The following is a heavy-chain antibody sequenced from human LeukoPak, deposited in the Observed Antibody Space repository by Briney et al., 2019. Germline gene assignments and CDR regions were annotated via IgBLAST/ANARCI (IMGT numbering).Heavy chain of an antibody. V-gene: IGHV4-59*01. CDR2: IYYSGST. CDR1: GGSISSYY. D-gene: IGHD2-15*01. CDR3: ARRLVVVAANDYNWFDP. Sequence: SSETLSLTCTVSGGSISSYYWSWIRQPPGKGLEWIGYIYYSGSTNYNPSLKSRVTISVDTSKNQFSLKLSSVTAADTAVYYCARRLVVVAANDYNWFDPWGQGTLVTVSS. J-gene: IGHJ5*02.